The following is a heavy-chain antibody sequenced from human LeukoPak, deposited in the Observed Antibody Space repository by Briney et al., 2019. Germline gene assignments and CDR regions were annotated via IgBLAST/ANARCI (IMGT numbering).Heavy chain of an antibody. V-gene: IGHV5-51*01. Sequence: GESLKISFKGSGYSFTSYWIGWVRPMPGKGLEWMGIIYPGDSDTRYSPSFQGQVTISADKSISTAYLQWSSLKASDTAMYYCARAYYDILTGYYSIQYYFDYWGQGTLVTVSS. J-gene: IGHJ4*02. CDR2: IYPGDSDT. CDR1: GYSFTSYW. D-gene: IGHD3-9*01. CDR3: ARAYYDILTGYYSIQYYFDY.